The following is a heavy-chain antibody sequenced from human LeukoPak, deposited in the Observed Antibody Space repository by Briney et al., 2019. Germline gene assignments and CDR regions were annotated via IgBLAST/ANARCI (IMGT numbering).Heavy chain of an antibody. CDR2: IHYSGST. J-gene: IGHJ2*01. V-gene: IGHV4-59*12. D-gene: IGHD6-13*01. CDR1: GGSINTTY. CDR3: ARGEQQLDFDL. Sequence: SETLSLTCSVSGGSINTTYWSWIRQPPGRGLEWIGSIHYSGSTNYNSSLKSRVTISVDTSKNQFSLKLSSVTAADTAVYYCARGEQQLDFDLWGRGTLVTVSS.